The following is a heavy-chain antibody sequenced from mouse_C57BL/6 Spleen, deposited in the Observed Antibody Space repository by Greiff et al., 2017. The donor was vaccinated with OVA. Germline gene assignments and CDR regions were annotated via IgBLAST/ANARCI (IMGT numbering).Heavy chain of an antibody. J-gene: IGHJ2*01. CDR2: ISSGSSTI. CDR1: GFTFSDYG. V-gene: IGHV5-17*01. D-gene: IGHD1-1*01. Sequence: EVKLMESGGGLVKPGGSLKLSCAASGFTFSDYGMHWVRQAPEKGLEWVAYISSGSSTIYYADTVKGRFTISRDNAKNTLFLQMTSLRSEDTAMYYGASDYYGAYFDYWGQGTTLTVSS. CDR3: ASDYYGAYFDY.